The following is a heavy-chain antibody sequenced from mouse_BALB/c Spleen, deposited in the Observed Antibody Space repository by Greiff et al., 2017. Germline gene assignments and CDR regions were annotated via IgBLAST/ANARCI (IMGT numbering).Heavy chain of an antibody. CDR2: ISSGGSYT. CDR1: GFTFSSYA. J-gene: IGHJ2*01. D-gene: IGHD2-2*01. V-gene: IGHV5-9-4*01. Sequence: DVKLVESGGGLVKPGGSLKLSCAASGFTFSSYAMSWVRQSPEKRLEWVAEISSGGSYTYYPDTVTGRFTISRDNAKNTLYLEMSSLRSEDTAMYYCAREGLPPFDYWGQGTTLTVSS. CDR3: AREGLPPFDY.